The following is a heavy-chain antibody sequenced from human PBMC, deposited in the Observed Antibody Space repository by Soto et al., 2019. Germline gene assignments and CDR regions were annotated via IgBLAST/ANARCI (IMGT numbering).Heavy chain of an antibody. V-gene: IGHV3-9*01. CDR2: ISWNSGSI. Sequence: ESVGGSVQPGRSLRLSCVASGFTFESYAMHWVRQVPGKGLEWVSGISWNSGSIGYEDSVKGRFTISRDNAQKSLYLEMNSLRVEDTAFYYCVKDIHEQWLVSHFEYWGQGDMVTVSS. D-gene: IGHD6-19*01. CDR3: VKDIHEQWLVSHFEY. CDR1: GFTFESYA. J-gene: IGHJ4*02.